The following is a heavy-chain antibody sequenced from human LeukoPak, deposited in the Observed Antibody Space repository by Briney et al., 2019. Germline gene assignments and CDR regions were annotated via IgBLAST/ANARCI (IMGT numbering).Heavy chain of an antibody. CDR1: GGTFSNSA. V-gene: IGHV1-46*01. CDR2: INPSGGST. Sequence: ASVKVSCKASGGTFSNSAISWVRQAPGQGLEWMGIINPSGGSTSYAQKFQGRVTMTRDMSTSTVYMELSSLRSEDTAVYYCARGFWVVAPWYFDYWGQGTLVTVSS. J-gene: IGHJ4*02. D-gene: IGHD2-15*01. CDR3: ARGFWVVAPWYFDY.